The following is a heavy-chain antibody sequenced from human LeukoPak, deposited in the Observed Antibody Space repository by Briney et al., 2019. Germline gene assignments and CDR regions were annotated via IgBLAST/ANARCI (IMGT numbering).Heavy chain of an antibody. J-gene: IGHJ4*02. CDR2: ISSSGDAT. CDR3: ATRNFYQSRPYYYYYFDF. D-gene: IGHD3-22*01. Sequence: GGSLRLSCAASGFTFGSHAMSWVRQAPGRGLEWVSGISSSGDATYYADSVRGWFTISRDNSRNTLHLQINSLRAEDTAAYYCATRNFYQSRPYYYYYFDFWGQGTLVTVPS. CDR1: GFTFGSHA. V-gene: IGHV3-23*01.